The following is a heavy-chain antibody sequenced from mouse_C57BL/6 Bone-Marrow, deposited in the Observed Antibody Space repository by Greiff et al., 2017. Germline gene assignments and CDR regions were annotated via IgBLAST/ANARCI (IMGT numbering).Heavy chain of an antibody. CDR3: ARGRNPHFFDY. J-gene: IGHJ2*01. Sequence: EVKVVESGGGLVKPGGSLKLSCAASGFTFSSYAMSWVRQTPEKRLEWVATISDGGSYTYYPDNVKGRFTISRDNAKNNLYLQMSHLKSEDTAMYYCARGRNPHFFDYWGQGTTLTVSS. CDR1: GFTFSSYA. CDR2: ISDGGSYT. V-gene: IGHV5-4*03.